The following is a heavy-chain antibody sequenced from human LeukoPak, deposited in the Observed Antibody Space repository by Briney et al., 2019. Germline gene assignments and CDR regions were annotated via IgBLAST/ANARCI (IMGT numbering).Heavy chain of an antibody. CDR1: GFTFSSYS. J-gene: IGHJ4*02. Sequence: GGSLRLSCAASGFTFSSYSMNWVRKAPGKGLEWVSYISSSSSTIYYADSLKGRFTISRDNAKNSLYLQMNSLRAEDTAVYYCARDGGSTSSDYWGQGTLVTVSP. CDR2: ISSSSSTI. V-gene: IGHV3-48*01. CDR3: ARDGGSTSSDY. D-gene: IGHD2-2*01.